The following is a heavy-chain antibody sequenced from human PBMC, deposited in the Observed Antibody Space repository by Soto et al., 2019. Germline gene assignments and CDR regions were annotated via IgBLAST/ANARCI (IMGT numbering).Heavy chain of an antibody. J-gene: IGHJ4*02. Sequence: EVQLLESGGGLVQPGGSLRLSCAASGFTFSSYAMSWVRQAPGKGLEWVSAISGSGGSTYYADSVKGRFTISRDNSKNTLYLQMNSLRAEDTAVYYCAIGDILTGYPFDYRGQGTLVTVSS. CDR3: AIGDILTGYPFDY. CDR1: GFTFSSYA. V-gene: IGHV3-23*01. CDR2: ISGSGGST. D-gene: IGHD3-9*01.